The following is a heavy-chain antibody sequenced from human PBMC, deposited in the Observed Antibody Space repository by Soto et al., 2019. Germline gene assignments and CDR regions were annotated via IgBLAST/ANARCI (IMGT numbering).Heavy chain of an antibody. Sequence: ASVKVSCKASGYTLTSYSMHWVRQAPGQGLEWMGTINPSDRSTSYAQKFQGRATITRDTSTSTGYMELSSLRSEDTAVYYCAPRRGYLDSWGQETLLTTSS. CDR1: GYTLTSYS. CDR2: INPSDRST. V-gene: IGHV1-46*01. J-gene: IGHJ4*02. CDR3: APRRGYLDS.